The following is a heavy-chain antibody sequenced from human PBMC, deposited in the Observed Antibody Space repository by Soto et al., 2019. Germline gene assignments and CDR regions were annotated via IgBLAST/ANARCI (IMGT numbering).Heavy chain of an antibody. D-gene: IGHD3-10*01. Sequence: QEQLVESGGGVVQPGMSLGLSCAASGFSFSSYAVHWVRQAPGKGLEWVAVMSYDETKINYEDSVKGRFTISRDNSKNTLFLQMNGLRPEDTAVYFCAKDRGSGTLRYYGMDVWGRGTPVTVSS. CDR1: GFSFSSYA. J-gene: IGHJ6*02. CDR3: AKDRGSGTLRYYGMDV. CDR2: MSYDETKI. V-gene: IGHV3-30*18.